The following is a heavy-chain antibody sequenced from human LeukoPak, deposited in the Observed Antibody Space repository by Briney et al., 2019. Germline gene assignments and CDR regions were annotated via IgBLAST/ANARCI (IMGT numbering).Heavy chain of an antibody. D-gene: IGHD2-15*01. V-gene: IGHV3-23*01. Sequence: GGSLRLSCAASGFTFSSYAMSWVRQAPGKGLEWVSAISGSGGSTYYADSVKGRFTISRDNSKNTLYLQMNSLRAEDTAVYYCARRICSGGSCYYFDYWGQGTVVTVSS. CDR2: ISGSGGST. CDR1: GFTFSSYA. CDR3: ARRICSGGSCYYFDY. J-gene: IGHJ4*02.